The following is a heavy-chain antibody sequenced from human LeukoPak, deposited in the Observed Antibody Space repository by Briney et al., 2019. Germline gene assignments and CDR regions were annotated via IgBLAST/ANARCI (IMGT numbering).Heavy chain of an antibody. CDR2: IYYSGST. V-gene: IGHV4-39*07. Sequence: PSETLSLTCTVSGGSISSSSYYWGWIRQPPGKGLEWIGSIYYSGSTYYNPSLKSRVTISVDTSKNQFSLKLSSVTAADTAVYYCARLTWGNPLTRTFDYWGQGTLVTVSS. CDR3: ARLTWGNPLTRTFDY. J-gene: IGHJ4*02. D-gene: IGHD7-27*01. CDR1: GGSISSSSYY.